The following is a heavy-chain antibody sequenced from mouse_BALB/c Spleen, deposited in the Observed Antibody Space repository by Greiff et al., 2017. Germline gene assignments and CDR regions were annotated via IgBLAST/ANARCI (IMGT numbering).Heavy chain of an antibody. CDR1: GFNIKDYY. J-gene: IGHJ3*01. CDR2: IDPENGDT. CDR3: NAWGRYGFAY. V-gene: IGHV14-4*02. Sequence: VQLQQSGAELVKPGASVKLSCTASGFNIKDYYMHWMKQRPEQGLEWIGWIDPENGDTEYAPKFQGKATMTADTSSNTAYLQLSSLTSEDTAVYYCNAWGRYGFAYWGQGTLVTVSA. D-gene: IGHD2-14*01.